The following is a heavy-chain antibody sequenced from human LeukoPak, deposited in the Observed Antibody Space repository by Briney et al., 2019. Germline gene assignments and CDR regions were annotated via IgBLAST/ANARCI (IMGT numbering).Heavy chain of an antibody. CDR3: ARGRNYYYGSGSYYFDY. CDR2: INHSGST. Sequence: SETLSLTCAVYGGSFSGYYWSWLRQPPGKGLEWIGEINHSGSTNYNPSLKSRVTISVDTSKNHFSLKLISVTAADTAVYYCARGRNYYYGSGSYYFDYWGQGTLVTVSS. CDR1: GGSFSGYY. D-gene: IGHD3-10*01. V-gene: IGHV4-34*01. J-gene: IGHJ4*02.